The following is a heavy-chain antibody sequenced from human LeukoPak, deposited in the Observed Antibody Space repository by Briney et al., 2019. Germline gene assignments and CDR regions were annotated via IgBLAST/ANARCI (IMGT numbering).Heavy chain of an antibody. CDR2: IIPIFGTA. Sequence: ASVKVSCKASGGTFSSYAISWVRQAPGQGLEWMGGIIPIFGTANYAQKFQGRVTITADESTSTAYMELSSLRSEDTAVYYCARAEGEWLADWYFDLWGRGTLVTVSS. D-gene: IGHD6-19*01. J-gene: IGHJ2*01. V-gene: IGHV1-69*13. CDR1: GGTFSSYA. CDR3: ARAEGEWLADWYFDL.